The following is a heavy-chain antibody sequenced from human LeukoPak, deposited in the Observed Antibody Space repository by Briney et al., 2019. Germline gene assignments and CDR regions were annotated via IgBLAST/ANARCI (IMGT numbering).Heavy chain of an antibody. CDR3: AREIRLLTGYPAYYFDY. CDR2: IYSGGST. Sequence: PGGSLRLSWAASGFTVSSNYMSWVRQAPGKGLEWVSVIYSGGSTYYADSVKGRFTISRDNSRNTLYLQMNSLRAEDTAVYYCAREIRLLTGYPAYYFDYWGQGTLVTVSS. CDR1: GFTVSSNY. D-gene: IGHD3-9*01. J-gene: IGHJ4*02. V-gene: IGHV3-66*02.